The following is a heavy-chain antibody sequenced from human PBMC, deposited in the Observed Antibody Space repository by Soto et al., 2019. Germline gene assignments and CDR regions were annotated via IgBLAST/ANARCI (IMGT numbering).Heavy chain of an antibody. V-gene: IGHV3-9*01. J-gene: IGHJ6*03. CDR2: ISWNSGSI. CDR1: GFTFDDYA. D-gene: IGHD3-3*01. CDR3: AKGTGIWSCSPLLFYMDV. Sequence: GGSLRLSCAASGFTFDDYAMHWVRQAPGKGLEWVSGISWNSGSIGYADSVKGRFTISRDNAKNSLYLQMNSLRAEDTALYYCAKGTGIWSCSPLLFYMDVWGKGTTVTVSS.